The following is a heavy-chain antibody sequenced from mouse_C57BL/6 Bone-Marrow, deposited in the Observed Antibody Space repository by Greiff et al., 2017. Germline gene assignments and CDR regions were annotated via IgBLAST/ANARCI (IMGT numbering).Heavy chain of an antibody. J-gene: IGHJ2*01. CDR1: GFSLTSYA. Sequence: VNVVESGPGLVAPSQSLSITCTVSGFSLTSYAISWVRQPPGKGLEWLGVIWTGGGTNYNSALNSRLSISKDNSKSQVFLKMNSLQADDTARYYCARTDTTVVFDYWGQGTTLTVSS. D-gene: IGHD1-1*01. CDR2: IWTGGGT. V-gene: IGHV2-9-1*01. CDR3: ARTDTTVVFDY.